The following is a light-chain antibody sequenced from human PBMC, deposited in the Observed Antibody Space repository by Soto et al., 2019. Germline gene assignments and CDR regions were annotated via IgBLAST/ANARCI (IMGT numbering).Light chain of an antibody. CDR2: DAS. CDR1: QNIGRW. Sequence: DIQMTQSPSTLSTSVGDRVIITCRASQNIGRWLAWYQQKPGKAPKPLMYDASTLESGVPSRFSGSGSGTEFTLTISSLQPDDFATYYRQQYHTYSWTFGQGTKVDIK. J-gene: IGKJ1*01. V-gene: IGKV1-5*01. CDR3: QQYHTYSWT.